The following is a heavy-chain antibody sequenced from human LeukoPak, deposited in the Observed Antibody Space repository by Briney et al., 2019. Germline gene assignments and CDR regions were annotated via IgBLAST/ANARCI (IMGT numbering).Heavy chain of an antibody. CDR2: IVSKIDGGTT. D-gene: IGHD1-7*01. CDR1: GFTVSSNY. J-gene: IGHJ6*02. V-gene: IGHV3-15*04. Sequence: NPGGSLRLSCAASGFTVSSNYMSWVRQVPGKGLEWVGQIVSKIDGGTTDYAAPVKGRFTISKDDSESMLYLQMNSLKIEDTAVYYCTTDEDWNYARKDVWGQGATVIVSS. CDR3: TTDEDWNYARKDV.